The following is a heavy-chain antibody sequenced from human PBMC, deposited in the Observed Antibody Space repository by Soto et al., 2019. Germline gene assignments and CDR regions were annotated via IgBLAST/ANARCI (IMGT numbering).Heavy chain of an antibody. D-gene: IGHD3-22*01. J-gene: IGHJ4*02. Sequence: GGSLRLSCAASGFTFSSYAMSWVRQAPGKGLEWVSAISGSGGSTYYADSVKGRFTISRDNSKNTLYLQMNSLRAEDTAVYYCAKASQAIVVVITLDYWGQGTLVTVSS. CDR2: ISGSGGST. CDR1: GFTFSSYA. CDR3: AKASQAIVVVITLDY. V-gene: IGHV3-23*01.